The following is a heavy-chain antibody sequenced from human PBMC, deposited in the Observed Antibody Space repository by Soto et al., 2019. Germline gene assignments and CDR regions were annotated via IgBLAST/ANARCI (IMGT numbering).Heavy chain of an antibody. V-gene: IGHV4-34*01. CDR3: ARNGPTSSHYSSIAARPRPNYYYGMDV. D-gene: IGHD6-6*01. J-gene: IGHJ6*02. CDR2: INHSGST. CDR1: DGNFICYY. Sequence: LETKSLTCTVYDGNFICYYVSWISKKTGKGLEWIGEINHSGSTNYNPSLKSRVTISVDTSKNQFSLKLSSVTAADTAVYYCARNGPTSSHYSSIAARPRPNYYYGMDVWGQGTTVTVSS.